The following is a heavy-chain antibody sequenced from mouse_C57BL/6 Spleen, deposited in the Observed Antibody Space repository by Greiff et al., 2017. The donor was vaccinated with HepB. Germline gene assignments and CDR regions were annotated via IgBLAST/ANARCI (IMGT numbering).Heavy chain of an antibody. D-gene: IGHD1-1*01. CDR1: GFTFSDYG. V-gene: IGHV5-17*01. J-gene: IGHJ2*01. Sequence: EVKLVESGGGLVKPGGSLKLSCAASGFTFSDYGMHWVRQAPEKGLEWVAYISSGSSTIYYADTVKGRFTISRDNAKHTLFLQMTSLRSEDTAMYYCARQFITTVVAFDYWGQGTTLTVSS. CDR3: ARQFITTVVAFDY. CDR2: ISSGSSTI.